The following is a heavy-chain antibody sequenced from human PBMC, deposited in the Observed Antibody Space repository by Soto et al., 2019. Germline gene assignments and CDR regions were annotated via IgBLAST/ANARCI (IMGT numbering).Heavy chain of an antibody. CDR2: IIPIFGTA. V-gene: IGHV1-69*01. D-gene: IGHD1-26*01. J-gene: IGHJ4*02. CDR1: GGTFSSYA. CDR3: ASEALWELRYFDY. Sequence: SVKVSCKASGGTFSSYAISWVRQAPGQGLEWMGGIIPIFGTANYAQKFQGRVTITADESTSTAYMELSSLRSEDTAVYYCASEALWELRYFDYWGQGTLVTVSS.